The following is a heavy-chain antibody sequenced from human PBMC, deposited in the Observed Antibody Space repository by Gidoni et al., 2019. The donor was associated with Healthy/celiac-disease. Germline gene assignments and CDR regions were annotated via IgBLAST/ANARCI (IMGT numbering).Heavy chain of an antibody. CDR3: AKGVGSSRGDYFDY. Sequence: EVQLLASGGGLVQPGGSLSLSCPASGFTFSSYAMSWVRQAPGKGLEWVAAISGSGGSTYYADSVKGRFTISRDNSKNTLYLQMNSRRAEDTAVYYCAKGVGSSRGDYFDYWGQGTLVTVSS. D-gene: IGHD6-13*01. V-gene: IGHV3-23*01. CDR1: GFTFSSYA. CDR2: ISGSGGST. J-gene: IGHJ4*02.